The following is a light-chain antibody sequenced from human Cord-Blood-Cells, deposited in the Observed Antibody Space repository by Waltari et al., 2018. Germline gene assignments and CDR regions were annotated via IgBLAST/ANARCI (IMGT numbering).Light chain of an antibody. CDR1: SSDVGGYNY. Sequence: QSALTQPASVSGSPGQSITISCTGTSSDVGGYNYVSWYQQHPGKAPKLMIYDVSNRPSGVSNRFSDSKSGNTASLTISGLQAEDEADYYCSSYTSSNYVFGTGTKVTVL. CDR2: DVS. CDR3: SSYTSSNYV. V-gene: IGLV2-14*01. J-gene: IGLJ1*01.